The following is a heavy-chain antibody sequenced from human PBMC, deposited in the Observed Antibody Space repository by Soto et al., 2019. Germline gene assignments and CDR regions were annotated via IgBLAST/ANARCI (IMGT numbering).Heavy chain of an antibody. D-gene: IGHD3-10*01. CDR1: GYTFTSYG. J-gene: IGHJ4*02. CDR2: ISAYNGNT. V-gene: IGHV1-18*01. Sequence: ASVQVSCKASGYTFTSYGITWVRQAPGQGLEWMGWISAYNGNTNYAQKLQGRVTMTTDTSTSTAYMELRSLRSDDTAVYYCARDYYYASGPWYWGQETLLTISS. CDR3: ARDYYYASGPWY.